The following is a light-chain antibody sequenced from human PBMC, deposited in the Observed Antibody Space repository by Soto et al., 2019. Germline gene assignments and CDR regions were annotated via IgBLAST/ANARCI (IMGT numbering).Light chain of an antibody. Sequence: QSVLTQPPSASGSPGQSVTISCTGNSSDVGGYNSVSWYQQHPGKAPKLMIYEVTKRPSGVPDRFSGSKSGNTASLTVSGLQAEDEADYYCSSYAGSNNLVFGGGTKLTVL. CDR3: SSYAGSNNLV. V-gene: IGLV2-8*01. CDR1: SSDVGGYNS. J-gene: IGLJ3*02. CDR2: EVT.